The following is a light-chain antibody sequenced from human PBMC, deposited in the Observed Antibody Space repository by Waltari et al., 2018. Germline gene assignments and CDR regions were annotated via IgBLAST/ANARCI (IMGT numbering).Light chain of an antibody. CDR3: CSYAGSSTYVV. CDR2: EDS. CDR1: SSDVGSYNL. Sequence: QSTLTQPASVSGSPGQSIPISCNGTSSDVGSYNLVSWYQQHPGKAPKLMIYEDSKRPSGVSNRFSGSKSGNTASLTISGLQAEDEADYYCCSYAGSSTYVVFGGGTKLTVL. J-gene: IGLJ2*01. V-gene: IGLV2-23*01.